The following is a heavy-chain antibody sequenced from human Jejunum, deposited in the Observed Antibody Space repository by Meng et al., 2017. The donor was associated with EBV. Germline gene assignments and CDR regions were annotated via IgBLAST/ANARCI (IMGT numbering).Heavy chain of an antibody. V-gene: IGHV1-3*01. CDR3: ARVKYYTGWHTFDP. Sequence: VQPCQAGTEGKKPGAAVKDSCKASANPFTSYAMQWVRQASGQGFEWMGWIYAGNGDTKYSQKFQGRVTISMDTTASTAYMELNRLISEDTAVYYCARVKYYTGWHTFDPWGQGTLVTVSS. D-gene: IGHD3-10*01. CDR1: ANPFTSYA. J-gene: IGHJ5*02. CDR2: IYAGNGDT.